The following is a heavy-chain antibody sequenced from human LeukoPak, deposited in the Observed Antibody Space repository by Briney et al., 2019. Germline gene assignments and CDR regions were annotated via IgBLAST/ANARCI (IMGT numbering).Heavy chain of an antibody. CDR1: SFTFSSYA. D-gene: IGHD1-14*01. CDR3: AKDGYYRDDAFDL. V-gene: IGHV3-30-3*01. J-gene: IGHJ3*01. Sequence: GRSLRLSCAASSFTFSSYAMHWVRQAPGKGLEWVAVISYDGSNKYYADSVKGRFTISRDNSKNTLYLQMNSLRAEDTAVYYCAKDGYYRDDAFDLWGQGIMVTVSS. CDR2: ISYDGSNK.